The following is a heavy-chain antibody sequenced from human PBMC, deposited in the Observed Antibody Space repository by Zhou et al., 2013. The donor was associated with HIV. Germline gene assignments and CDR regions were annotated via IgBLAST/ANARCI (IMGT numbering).Heavy chain of an antibody. D-gene: IGHD6-19*01. CDR2: IIPIFGTA. V-gene: IGHV1-69*12. Sequence: QVQLVQSGAEVKKPGSSVTVSCKASGDTFSSYAISWVRQAPGQGLEWMGGIIPIFGTANYAQKFQGRVTITADESTSTAYMELSSLRSEDTAVYYCARDPRAVAGTDAFDIWGQGTMVTVSS. CDR3: ARDPRAVAGTDAFDI. J-gene: IGHJ3*02. CDR1: GDTFSSYA.